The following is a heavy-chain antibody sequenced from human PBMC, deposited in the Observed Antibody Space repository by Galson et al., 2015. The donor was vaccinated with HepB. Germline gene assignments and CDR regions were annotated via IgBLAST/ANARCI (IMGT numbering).Heavy chain of an antibody. CDR1: GGTFSSYA. V-gene: IGHV1-69*10. CDR2: ITPILGIA. Sequence: QSGAEVKKPGESLKISCKASGGTFSSYAISWVRQAPGQGLEWVGGITPILGIANYAQKLQGRVTITADKSTGTAYMELSSLRSGDTAVYYCARSNGYNSDAFDIWGQGTMVTVSS. J-gene: IGHJ3*02. CDR3: ARSNGYNSDAFDI. D-gene: IGHD5-24*01.